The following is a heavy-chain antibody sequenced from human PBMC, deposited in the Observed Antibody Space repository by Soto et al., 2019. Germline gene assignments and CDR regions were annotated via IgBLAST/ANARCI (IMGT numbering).Heavy chain of an antibody. CDR3: ARGGYCSGGSCYDLVAFDI. V-gene: IGHV4-31*03. J-gene: IGHJ3*02. CDR2: IYYSGST. Sequence: SETLSLTYNVSGGPITSGGYYWSWIRQPPRKGLEWIGYIYYSGSTYYNPSLKSRVTMSVDTSKNQFSLKLSSVTAADTAVYYCARGGYCSGGSCYDLVAFDIWGQGTMVT. CDR1: GGPITSGGYY. D-gene: IGHD2-15*01.